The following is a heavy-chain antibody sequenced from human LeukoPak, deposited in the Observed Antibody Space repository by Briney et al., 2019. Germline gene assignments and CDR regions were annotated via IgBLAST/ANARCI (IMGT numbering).Heavy chain of an antibody. CDR3: AREASSSRYYYYYMDV. V-gene: IGHV3-11*01. Sequence: GGSLRLSCAASGFTFSDYYMSWIRQAPGKGLEWVSYISSSGSTIYYADSVEGRFTISRDNAKDSLYLQMNSLRAEDTAVYYCAREASSSRYYYYYMDVWGKGTTVTVSS. D-gene: IGHD6-13*01. J-gene: IGHJ6*03. CDR2: ISSSGSTI. CDR1: GFTFSDYY.